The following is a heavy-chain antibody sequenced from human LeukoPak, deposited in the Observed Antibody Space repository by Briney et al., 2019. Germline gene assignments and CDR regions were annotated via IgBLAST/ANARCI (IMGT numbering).Heavy chain of an antibody. J-gene: IGHJ4*02. CDR1: GFTFSNAW. CDR3: AKHSSSWHYFDY. V-gene: IGHV3-23*01. D-gene: IGHD6-13*01. CDR2: ISGSGGGT. Sequence: GGSLRLSCAASGFTFSNAWMSWVRQAPGKGLEWVSGISGSGGGTYFADSVKGRFTISRDNFKNTPYLQMNSLRAEDTAVYYCAKHSSSWHYFDYWGQGTLVIVSS.